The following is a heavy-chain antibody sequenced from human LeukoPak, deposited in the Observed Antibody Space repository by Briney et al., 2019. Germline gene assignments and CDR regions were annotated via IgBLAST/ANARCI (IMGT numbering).Heavy chain of an antibody. CDR2: IYHSGST. J-gene: IGHJ3*02. D-gene: IGHD6-13*01. CDR3: ARQAERVSVAIDS. CDR1: GGSISSSSYY. Sequence: SVTLSLTCTVSGGSISSSSYYWGWVRQPPGKGLGWIGSIYHSGSTYYNPSLKSRVTISVDTSKNQFSLKLSSVTAADTAVYYCARQAERVSVAIDSWGQGTMVTVSS. V-gene: IGHV4-39*01.